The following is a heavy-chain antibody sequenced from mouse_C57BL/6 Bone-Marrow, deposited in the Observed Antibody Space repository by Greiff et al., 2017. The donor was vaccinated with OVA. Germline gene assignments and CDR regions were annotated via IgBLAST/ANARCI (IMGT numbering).Heavy chain of an antibody. CDR3: ARDLGTAQVYYFDY. D-gene: IGHD3-2*02. CDR2: ISYDGSN. CDR1: GYSITSGYY. V-gene: IGHV3-6*01. Sequence: EVQLQESGPGLVKPSQSLSLTCSVTGYSITSGYYWNWIRQFPGNKLEWMGYISYDGSNNYNPSLKNRISITRDTSKNQFFLKLNSVTTEDTATYYCARDLGTAQVYYFDYWGQGTTLTVSS. J-gene: IGHJ2*01.